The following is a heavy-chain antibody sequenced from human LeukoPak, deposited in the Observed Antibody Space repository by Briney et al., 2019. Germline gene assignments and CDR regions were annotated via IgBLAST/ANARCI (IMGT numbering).Heavy chain of an antibody. Sequence: SQTLSLTCTVSGGSISSGTYYWSWIRQPAGKGLEWIGRIYTSGSTNYNPSLKSRITISVDTSKNQFSLKLSSVTAADTAVCYCARNSCPSGSCYDNRGYFDYWGQGTLVTVSS. D-gene: IGHD2-15*01. J-gene: IGHJ4*02. V-gene: IGHV4-61*02. CDR1: GGSISSGTYY. CDR3: ARNSCPSGSCYDNRGYFDY. CDR2: IYTSGST.